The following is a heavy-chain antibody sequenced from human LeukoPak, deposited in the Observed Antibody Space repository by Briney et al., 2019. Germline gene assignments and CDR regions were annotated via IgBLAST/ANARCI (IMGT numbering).Heavy chain of an antibody. CDR3: AKLVRYPGEAFDI. CDR2: ISYDGSNK. CDR1: GFTFSSYG. J-gene: IGHJ3*02. Sequence: PGGSLRLSCAASGFTFSSYGMHWVRQAPGKGLEWVAVISYDGSNKYYADSVKGRFTISRDNSKNTLYLQMNSLRAEDTAVYYCAKLVRYPGEAFDIWGQGTMVTVSS. V-gene: IGHV3-30*18. D-gene: IGHD3-9*01.